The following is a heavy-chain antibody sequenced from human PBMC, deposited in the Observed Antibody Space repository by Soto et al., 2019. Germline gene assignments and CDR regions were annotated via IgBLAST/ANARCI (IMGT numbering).Heavy chain of an antibody. Sequence: QVQLVQSGAEVKKPGSSVKVSCKASGGTFSSYTISWVRQAPGQGLEWMGRIIPILGIANYAQKFQGRVTITADKSTSTAYMELSSLRSEDTAVYYCARAHRVGHYMGAFDIWGQGTMVTVSS. D-gene: IGHD3-10*01. V-gene: IGHV1-69*02. CDR1: GGTFSSYT. CDR3: ARAHRVGHYMGAFDI. J-gene: IGHJ3*02. CDR2: IIPILGIA.